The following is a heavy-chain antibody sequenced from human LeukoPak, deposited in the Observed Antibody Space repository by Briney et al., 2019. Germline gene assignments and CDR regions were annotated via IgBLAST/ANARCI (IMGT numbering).Heavy chain of an antibody. CDR1: GFTFSGSA. D-gene: IGHD1-26*01. CDR3: TGSGSRNDY. CDR2: IRSKANSYAT. V-gene: IGHV3-73*01. Sequence: PGGSLKLSCAASGFTFSGSAMHWVRQASGKGLEWVGRIRSKANSYATAYAASVKGRFTISRDDSKNTAYLQMNSLKTEDTAVYYCTGSGSRNDYWGQGTLVTVSS. J-gene: IGHJ4*02.